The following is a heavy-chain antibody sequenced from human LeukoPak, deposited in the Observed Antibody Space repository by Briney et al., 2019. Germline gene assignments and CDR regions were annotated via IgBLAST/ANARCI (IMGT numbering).Heavy chain of an antibody. CDR1: GFTFSSYW. CDR2: ISSDGSAT. CDR3: ARLAAAARNWYFDL. V-gene: IGHV3-74*01. J-gene: IGHJ2*01. D-gene: IGHD6-13*01. Sequence: PGGSLRLSCATSGFTFSSYWMHWVRQAPGMGLVWVSRISSDGSATNYADSVKGRFTISRDNAENTLYLQMNSLRAEDMAVYYCARLAAAARNWYFDLWGRGTLVTVSS.